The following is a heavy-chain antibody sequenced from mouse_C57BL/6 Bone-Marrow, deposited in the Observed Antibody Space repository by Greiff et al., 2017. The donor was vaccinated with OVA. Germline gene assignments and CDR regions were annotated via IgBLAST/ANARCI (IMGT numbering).Heavy chain of an antibody. CDR2: INPGSGGT. D-gene: IGHD1-1*01. J-gene: IGHJ2*01. CDR3: ARGGYGSHQYYFDY. Sequence: QVQLKESGAELVRPGTSVKVSCKASGYAFTNYLIEWVKQRPGQGLEWIGVINPGSGGTNYNEKFKGKATLTADKSSSTAYMQLSSLTSEDSAVYFCARGGYGSHQYYFDYWGQGTTLTVSS. V-gene: IGHV1-54*01. CDR1: GYAFTNYL.